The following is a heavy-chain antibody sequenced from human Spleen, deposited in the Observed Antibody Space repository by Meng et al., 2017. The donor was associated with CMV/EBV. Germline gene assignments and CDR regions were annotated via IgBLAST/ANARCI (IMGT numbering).Heavy chain of an antibody. CDR2: ISWNSDSI. CDR1: GFTFDDYA. V-gene: IGHV3-9*01. J-gene: IGHJ6*02. CDR3: AKVENTGSYYGSTYYYGLDV. D-gene: IGHD1-26*01. Sequence: SLKISCAASGFTFDDYAMFWVRQAPGKGLEWVAGISWNSDSIAYADSVTGRFTISRDNAKNSLYLQMNSLRAEDTAVYYCAKVENTGSYYGSTYYYGLDVWGQGTTVTVSS.